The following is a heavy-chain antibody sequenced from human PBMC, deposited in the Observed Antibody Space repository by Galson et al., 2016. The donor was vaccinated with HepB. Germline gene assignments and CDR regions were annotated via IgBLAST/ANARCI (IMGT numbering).Heavy chain of an antibody. Sequence: SLRLSCAASGFTFSNYNMNWVRQAPGKGLEWISHISSSSSAIYYVDSVKGRFTISRDNAKNSLYLQMNSLRDEDTAVYYCAREGYSSGWFDAFDIWGQGTRVTVSS. CDR3: AREGYSSGWFDAFDI. V-gene: IGHV3-48*02. CDR2: ISSSSSAI. CDR1: GFTFSNYN. D-gene: IGHD6-19*01. J-gene: IGHJ3*02.